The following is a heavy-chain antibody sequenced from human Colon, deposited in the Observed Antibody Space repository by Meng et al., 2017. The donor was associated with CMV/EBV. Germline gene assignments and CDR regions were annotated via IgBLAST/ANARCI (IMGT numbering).Heavy chain of an antibody. CDR1: GYMFANYG. J-gene: IGHJ4*02. CDR2: INPNSGGT. V-gene: IGHV1-2*02. D-gene: IGHD1-26*01. CDR3: AREFGGSYPFDY. Sequence: ASVKVSCKASGYMFANYGITWVRQAPGQGLEWMGWINPNSGGTNYAQKFQGRVTMTRDTSISTAYMELSRLRSDDTAVYYCAREFGGSYPFDYWGQGTLVTVSS.